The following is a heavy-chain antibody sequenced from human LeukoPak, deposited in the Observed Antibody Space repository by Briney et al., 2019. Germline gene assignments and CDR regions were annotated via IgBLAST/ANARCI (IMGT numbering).Heavy chain of an antibody. V-gene: IGHV3-23*01. CDR3: AKGQFGEYPGWFDP. CDR2: ISGGGGST. D-gene: IGHD3-10*01. CDR1: GFIFSSYS. J-gene: IGHJ5*02. Sequence: GGSLRLSCAASGFIFSSYSMSWVRQAPGKGLEWVSAISGGGGSTYYADSVKGRFTISRDNSKNTLYLQMNSLRAEDTAVYYCAKGQFGEYPGWFDPWGQGTLVTVSS.